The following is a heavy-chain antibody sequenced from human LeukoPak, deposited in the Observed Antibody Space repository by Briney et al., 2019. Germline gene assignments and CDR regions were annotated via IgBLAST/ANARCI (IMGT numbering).Heavy chain of an antibody. CDR3: ARENYYGSGSYPTDY. CDR2: INHSGST. CDR1: GGSCSGYY. J-gene: IGHJ4*02. Sequence: SETLSLTCAVYGGSCSGYYWSWIRQPPGNGLEWIGEINHSGSTNYNPSLKSRVTISVDTSKNQFSLKLSSVTAADTAVYYCARENYYGSGSYPTDYWGQGTLVTVSS. D-gene: IGHD3-10*01. V-gene: IGHV4-34*01.